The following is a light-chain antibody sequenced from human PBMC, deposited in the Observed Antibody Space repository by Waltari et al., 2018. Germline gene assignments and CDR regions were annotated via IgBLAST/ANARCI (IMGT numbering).Light chain of an antibody. CDR1: VLAKKY. Sequence: SYELSQPSSVSVSPGQTARITCSGDVLAKKYARWFQQKPGQAPLLPIYKDSERPSGIPERVSGSSAGTTVTLTISGAQVEDEADYYCFSVTDNNGVFGGGTKLTVL. J-gene: IGLJ3*02. CDR3: FSVTDNNGV. V-gene: IGLV3-27*01. CDR2: KDS.